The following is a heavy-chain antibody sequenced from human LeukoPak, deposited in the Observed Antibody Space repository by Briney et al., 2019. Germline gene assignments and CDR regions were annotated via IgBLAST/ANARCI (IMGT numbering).Heavy chain of an antibody. Sequence: GGSLRLPCATSGFTFSSYGMHWVRQAPGKGLEWVAVIWYDGSNKYYADSVKGRFTISRDNSKNTLYLQMNSLRAEDTAVYYCARDTYDSSGYYGYWGQGTLVTVSS. CDR1: GFTFSSYG. CDR3: ARDTYDSSGYYGY. V-gene: IGHV3-33*01. CDR2: IWYDGSNK. J-gene: IGHJ4*02. D-gene: IGHD3-22*01.